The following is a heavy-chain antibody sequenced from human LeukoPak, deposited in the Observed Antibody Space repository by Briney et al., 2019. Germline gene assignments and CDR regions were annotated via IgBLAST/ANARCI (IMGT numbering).Heavy chain of an antibody. Sequence: SETLSLTCAVSGGSSRSGDYFWSWIRQPPGKGLEWIGHIHYSGNTYYNPSLKSRVSISVDTSKNQFSLKLSSMTAADTAVYYCARENNDYGGKKAFDYWGQGTLVTVSS. CDR2: IHYSGNT. D-gene: IGHD4-23*01. CDR1: GGSSRSGDYF. CDR3: ARENNDYGGKKAFDY. V-gene: IGHV4-30-4*01. J-gene: IGHJ4*02.